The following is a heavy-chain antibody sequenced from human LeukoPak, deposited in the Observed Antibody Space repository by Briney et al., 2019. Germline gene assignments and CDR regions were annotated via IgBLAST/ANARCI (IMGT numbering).Heavy chain of an antibody. D-gene: IGHD5-18*01. Sequence: ASVKVSCKASGYTFISNGISWVRQAPGQGLEWLGWISVYSGNTNYAQRFQGRLTMTTDTSTTTAYMELRSLRSDDMAVYYCARDRQHGFDNWGQGTMVTVSS. J-gene: IGHJ3*02. CDR3: ARDRQHGFDN. V-gene: IGHV1-18*03. CDR1: GYTFISNG. CDR2: ISVYSGNT.